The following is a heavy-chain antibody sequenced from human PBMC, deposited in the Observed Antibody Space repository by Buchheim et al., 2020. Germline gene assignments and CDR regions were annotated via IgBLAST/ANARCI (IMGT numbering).Heavy chain of an antibody. CDR3: ARDGSDWDIVVVPAAIGGMDV. J-gene: IGHJ6*02. D-gene: IGHD2-2*01. CDR2: ISSSGSTI. V-gene: IGHV3-11*01. CDR1: GFTFSDYY. Sequence: QVQLVESGGGLVKPGGSLRLSCAASGFTFSDYYMSWIRQAPGKGLEWVSYISSSGSTIYYADSVKGRFTIPRDNAKNSLYLQMNSLRAEDTAVYYCARDGSDWDIVVVPAAIGGMDVWGQGTT.